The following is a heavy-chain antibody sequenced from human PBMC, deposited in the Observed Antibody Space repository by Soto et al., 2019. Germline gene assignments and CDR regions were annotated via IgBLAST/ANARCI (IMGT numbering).Heavy chain of an antibody. CDR2: IYHSGST. Sequence: QVQLQESGPGLVKPSGTLSLTCAVSGGSISSSNWWSWVRQPPGKGLEWIGEIYHSGSTNYNPSLKSRVTISVDKSENQFSLKLSSVTAADTAVYYCARQGSTYYYGSGSYYCFDPWGQGTLVTVSS. V-gene: IGHV4-4*02. CDR3: ARQGSTYYYGSGSYYCFDP. J-gene: IGHJ5*02. D-gene: IGHD3-10*01. CDR1: GGSISSSNW.